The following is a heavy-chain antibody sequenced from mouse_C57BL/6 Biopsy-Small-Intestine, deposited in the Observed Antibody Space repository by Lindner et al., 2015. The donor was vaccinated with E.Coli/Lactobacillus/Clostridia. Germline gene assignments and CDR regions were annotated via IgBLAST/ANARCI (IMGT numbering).Heavy chain of an antibody. V-gene: IGHV14-1*01. CDR3: TPYYGSRGWYFDV. Sequence: VQLQESGAELVRPGASVKLSCTASGFNIKDYYMHWVKQRPERGLEWIGRIDPEDGDTEYAPKFQGKATMTADTSSNTAYLQLSSLTSEDTAVYYCTPYYGSRGWYFDVWGTGTTVTVSS. J-gene: IGHJ1*03. D-gene: IGHD1-1*01. CDR2: IDPEDGDT. CDR1: GFNIKDYY.